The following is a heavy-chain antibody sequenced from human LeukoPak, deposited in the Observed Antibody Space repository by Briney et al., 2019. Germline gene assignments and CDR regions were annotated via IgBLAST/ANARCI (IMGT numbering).Heavy chain of an antibody. CDR3: ARLIPITMIVVVPPPDG. J-gene: IGHJ4*02. CDR2: ISSSSSYT. V-gene: IGHV3-11*03. Sequence: GGSLRLSCAASGFTFSDYYMSWIRQAPGKGLEWVSYISSSSSYTNYADSVKGRFTISRDNAKNSLYLQMNSLRAEDTAVYYCARLIPITMIVVVPPPDGWGQGTLVTVSS. D-gene: IGHD3-22*01. CDR1: GFTFSDYY.